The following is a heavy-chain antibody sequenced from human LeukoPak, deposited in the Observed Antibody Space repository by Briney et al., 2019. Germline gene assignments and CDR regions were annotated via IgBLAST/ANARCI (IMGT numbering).Heavy chain of an antibody. CDR3: AREEAVIAVAGNFDY. D-gene: IGHD6-19*01. J-gene: IGHJ4*02. CDR2: ISSSGSTI. V-gene: IGHV3-11*01. CDR1: GFTFSDYY. Sequence: GGSLRLSCAASGFTFSDYYMSWIRQAPGKGLEWVSYISSSGSTIYYADSVKGRFTISRDNAKNSLYLQMNSLRAEDTAVYYCAREEAVIAVAGNFDYWGQGTLVTVSS.